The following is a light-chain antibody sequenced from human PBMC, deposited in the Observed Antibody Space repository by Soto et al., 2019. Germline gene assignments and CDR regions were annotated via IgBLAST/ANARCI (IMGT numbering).Light chain of an antibody. Sequence: ASVGDSVTITCRASQSISSYLNWYQQKPGKAPKLLIYAASSLQSGVPSRFSGSGSGTDFTLTISSLQPEDFATYYCQQSYSTLRTFGGGTKVDIK. CDR1: QSISSY. CDR2: AAS. CDR3: QQSYSTLRT. V-gene: IGKV1-39*01. J-gene: IGKJ4*01.